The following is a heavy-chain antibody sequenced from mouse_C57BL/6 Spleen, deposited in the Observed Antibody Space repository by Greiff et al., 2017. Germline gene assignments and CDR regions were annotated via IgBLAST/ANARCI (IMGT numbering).Heavy chain of an antibody. CDR3: ARGGLSNYGFFDY. V-gene: IGHV1-61*01. J-gene: IGHJ2*01. CDR1: GYTFTSYW. D-gene: IGHD2-5*01. CDR2: IYPSDSET. Sequence: QVQLQQPGAELVRPGSSVKLSCKASGYTFTSYWMDWVKQRPGQGLEWIGNIYPSDSETHYNQKFKDKATLTVDKSSSTAYMQLSSLTSEDSAVYYCARGGLSNYGFFDYWGQGTTLTVSS.